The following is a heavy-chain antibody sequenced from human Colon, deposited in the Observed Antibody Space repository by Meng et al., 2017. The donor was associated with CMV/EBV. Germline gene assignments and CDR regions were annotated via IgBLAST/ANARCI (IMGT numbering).Heavy chain of an antibody. Sequence: GESLKISCAASGFSVRNNYISWVRQGPGKGLEWVSVIYDTGRTYYADSVKGRFTVSRDESKNTVFLQMNNLRAEETAVYYCARNRLECGGDCYFADSWGQGTLVTVSS. CDR1: GFSVRNNY. J-gene: IGHJ5*02. CDR2: IYDTGRT. V-gene: IGHV3-66*01. CDR3: ARNRLECGGDCYFADS. D-gene: IGHD2-21*02.